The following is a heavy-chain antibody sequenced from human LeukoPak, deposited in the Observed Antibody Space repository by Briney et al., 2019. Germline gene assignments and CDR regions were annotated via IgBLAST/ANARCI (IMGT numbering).Heavy chain of an antibody. CDR3: TTEYEGSGSAFDI. D-gene: IGHD1-26*01. Sequence: PGGSLRLSCAASGFTFSNAWMTWLRQAPGKGLEWVGRIKSKADGGTTDYAAVVKGRFTISRDNSKNTLQMNSLKTEDTAVYYCTTEYEGSGSAFDIWGQGTMVTVSS. CDR1: GFTFSNAW. CDR2: IKSKADGGTT. J-gene: IGHJ3*02. V-gene: IGHV3-15*01.